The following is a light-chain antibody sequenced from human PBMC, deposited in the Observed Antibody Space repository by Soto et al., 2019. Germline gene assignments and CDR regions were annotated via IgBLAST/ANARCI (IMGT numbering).Light chain of an antibody. J-gene: IGKJ4*01. CDR3: QQRSNSPLT. V-gene: IGKV3-11*01. CDR2: DAS. CDR1: QSVSRY. Sequence: EIVLTQSPATLSLSPGGRATLSCRASQSVSRYLAWYQQKPGQAPRLLIYDASNRATGIPPRFSGSGSGTDFTLTISSLEPEDFAVYYCQQRSNSPLTFGGGTKVVNK.